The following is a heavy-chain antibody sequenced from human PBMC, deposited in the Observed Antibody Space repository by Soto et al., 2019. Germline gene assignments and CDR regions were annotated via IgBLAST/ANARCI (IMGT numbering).Heavy chain of an antibody. J-gene: IGHJ3*02. D-gene: IGHD1-26*01. Sequence: QVQLVQSGAAVKKPGASVKVSCKASGYTFTSYGISWVRQAPGQGLAWMGWIRAHNGNTNYEQQLQGRVTKPTVTYTSKEYMELRSSRSDDTAVYDCANKLNSGSSRGAFDIWVEGTMVTVSS. V-gene: IGHV1-18*01. CDR2: IRAHNGNT. CDR3: ANKLNSGSSRGAFDI. CDR1: GYTFTSYG.